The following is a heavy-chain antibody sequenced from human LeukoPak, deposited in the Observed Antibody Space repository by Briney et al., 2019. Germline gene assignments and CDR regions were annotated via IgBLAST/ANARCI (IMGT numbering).Heavy chain of an antibody. V-gene: IGHV3-30*18. CDR1: GFXFSSYG. Sequence: GGSLRLSCAASGFXFSSYGMHWVRQAPGKGLEWVAVISYDGSNKYYADSVKGRFTISRDNSKNTLYLQMNSLRAEDTAVYYCAKDSSGYWYFDLWGRGTLVTVSS. CDR2: ISYDGSNK. CDR3: AKDSSGYWYFDL. J-gene: IGHJ2*01. D-gene: IGHD3-22*01.